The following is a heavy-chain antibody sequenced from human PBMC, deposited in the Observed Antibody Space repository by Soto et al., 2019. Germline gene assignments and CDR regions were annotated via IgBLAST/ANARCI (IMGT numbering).Heavy chain of an antibody. J-gene: IGHJ4*02. CDR3: ARDYYFSGSSWSPFFY. CDR1: GYTFTGYY. V-gene: IGHV1-2*04. CDR2: IKPNSGGT. D-gene: IGHD3-10*01. Sequence: ASVKVSCKASGYTFTGYYMHWVRQAPGQGLEWMGWIKPNSGGTHYAQTFQGWVTMTRDTSISTAYMERSRLRSDDTAANNCARDYYFSGSSWSPFFYWGQGTLVTVS.